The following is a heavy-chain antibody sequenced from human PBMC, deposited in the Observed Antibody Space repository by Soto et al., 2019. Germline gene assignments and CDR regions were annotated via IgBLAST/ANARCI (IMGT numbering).Heavy chain of an antibody. CDR1: GGSISSYY. J-gene: IGHJ4*02. CDR3: ARHVVIVSGGSSFDF. V-gene: IGHV4-59*08. CDR2: IYYSGST. Sequence: SETLSLTCTVSGGSISSYYWSWIRQPPGKGLEWIGYIYYSGSTNYNPSLKSRVTISGDTSKNQFSLRLTSVTAADTAVYYFARHVVIVSGGSSFDFWGQGILVTVSS. D-gene: IGHD3-16*01.